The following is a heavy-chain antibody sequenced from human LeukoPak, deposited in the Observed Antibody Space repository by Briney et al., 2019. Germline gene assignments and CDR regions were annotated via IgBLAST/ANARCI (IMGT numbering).Heavy chain of an antibody. Sequence: SETLSLTCTVSGGSISSYYWSWIRRPPGKGLEWIGYISYSGSTNYNPSLKSRVTISLDTSKNQFSLKLSSVTAADTAVYYCARVNPNWFDPWGQGTLVTVSS. CDR2: ISYSGST. V-gene: IGHV4-59*01. CDR1: GGSISSYY. CDR3: ARVNPNWFDP. J-gene: IGHJ5*02.